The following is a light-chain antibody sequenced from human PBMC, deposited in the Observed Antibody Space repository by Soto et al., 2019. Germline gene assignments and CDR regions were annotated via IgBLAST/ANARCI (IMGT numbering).Light chain of an antibody. Sequence: EIVLTQSPATLSLSPGERATLSCRASQSVGSSLAWYQQKLGQAPRLLIYAASDRATGIPGRFSGSGSGTEFTLIISSLEPEDFAFYYCQQGNTWPWTFGQGTKVDIK. CDR3: QQGNTWPWT. CDR2: AAS. V-gene: IGKV3-11*01. CDR1: QSVGSS. J-gene: IGKJ1*01.